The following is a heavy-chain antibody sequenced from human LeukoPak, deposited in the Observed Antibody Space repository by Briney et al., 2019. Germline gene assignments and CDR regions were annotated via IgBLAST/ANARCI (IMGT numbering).Heavy chain of an antibody. V-gene: IGHV3-74*01. J-gene: IGHJ4*02. Sequence: GGSLRLSCAASGFTLSSYWMHWVRQGPGKGLVWVSRISSDGSSTSYADSMKGRFTISRDNAKNTLYLQMSSLRAEDTAVYYCARSLGWYDYWGQGTQVTVSS. CDR1: GFTLSSYW. CDR2: ISSDGSST. D-gene: IGHD6-19*01. CDR3: ARSLGWYDY.